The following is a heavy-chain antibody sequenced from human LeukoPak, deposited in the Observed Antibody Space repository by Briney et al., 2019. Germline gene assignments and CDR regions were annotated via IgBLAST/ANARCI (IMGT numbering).Heavy chain of an antibody. V-gene: IGHV1-46*01. CDR1: GYTFTSYA. Sequence: ASVKVSCKASGYTFTSYAMNWVRQAPGQGLEWMGIINPSGGSTSYAQKFQGRVTMTRDMSTSTVYMELSSLRSEDTAVYYCARDLLETDYWGQGTLVTVSS. CDR3: ARDLLETDY. CDR2: INPSGGST. J-gene: IGHJ4*02. D-gene: IGHD3-3*01.